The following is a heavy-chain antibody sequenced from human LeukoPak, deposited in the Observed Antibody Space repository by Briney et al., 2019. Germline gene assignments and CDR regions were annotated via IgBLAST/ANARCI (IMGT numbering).Heavy chain of an antibody. CDR2: INQDESEK. Sequence: PGGSLRLSCAASRFTFRSYWMSWVRQAPGKGLEWVANINQDESEKSYVDSVRGRFTISRDNAKNAVYLQMHSLRDEDTSVCYCARVASGSYYEGLLDYWGQGTLVTVSS. CDR1: RFTFRSYW. V-gene: IGHV3-7*01. D-gene: IGHD3-10*01. J-gene: IGHJ4*02. CDR3: ARVASGSYYEGLLDY.